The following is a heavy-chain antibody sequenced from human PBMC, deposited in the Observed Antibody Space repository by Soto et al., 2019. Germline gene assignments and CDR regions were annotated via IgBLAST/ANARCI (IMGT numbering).Heavy chain of an antibody. CDR3: ARTGDIVVVVAAMSFDP. Sequence: GGSLRLSCTASGLALSSYRMHWVRQAPGKGLEWVSSISSSSSYIYYADSVKGRFTISRDNAKNSLYLQMNSLRAEDTAVYYCARTGDIVVVVAAMSFDPWGQATLVTVSS. J-gene: IGHJ5*02. V-gene: IGHV3-21*01. CDR1: GLALSSYR. CDR2: ISSSSSYI. D-gene: IGHD2-15*01.